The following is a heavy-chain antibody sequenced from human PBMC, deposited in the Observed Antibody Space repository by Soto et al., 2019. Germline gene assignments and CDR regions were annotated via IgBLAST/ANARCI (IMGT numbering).Heavy chain of an antibody. CDR2: INNSGST. D-gene: IGHD3-22*01. V-gene: IGHV4-34*01. CDR3: ARGYPWYDNSGSYPYYFDY. J-gene: IGHJ4*02. Sequence: SETLSLTCAVYGGSFSGYYWSWIRQPPGKGLEWIGEINNSGSTNNNPSLTSRVTISVDTSKNQFSLKLSSVTAADTAVYYCARGYPWYDNSGSYPYYFDYWGQGTLVTVS. CDR1: GGSFSGYY.